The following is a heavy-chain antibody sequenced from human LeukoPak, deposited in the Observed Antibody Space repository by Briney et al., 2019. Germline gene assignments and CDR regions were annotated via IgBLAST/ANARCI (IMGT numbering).Heavy chain of an antibody. CDR2: ISYDGSNK. D-gene: IGHD3-16*01. CDR3: ARDKLALGLDPPDY. Sequence: GGSLRLSCAASGFTFSSYGMHWVRQAPGKGLEWVAVISYDGSNKYYADSVKGRFTISRDNSKNTLYLQMNSLRAEDTAVYYCARDKLALGLDPPDYWGQGTLVTVSS. CDR1: GFTFSSYG. J-gene: IGHJ4*02. V-gene: IGHV3-30*03.